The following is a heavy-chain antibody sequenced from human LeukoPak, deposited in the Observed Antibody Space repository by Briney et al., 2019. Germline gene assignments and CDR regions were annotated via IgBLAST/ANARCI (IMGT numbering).Heavy chain of an antibody. CDR3: ARSGFAGGSFDI. J-gene: IGHJ3*02. CDR2: IYPGDSET. D-gene: IGHD3-10*01. CDR1: GYRFITYW. Sequence: GESLKISCKGSGYRFITYWIGWVRQMPGKGLEWMGIIYPGDSETRYSPSFQGQVSISVDKSISAAFLQWSSLKASDTAMYYCARSGFAGGSFDIWGQGTIVTVSS. V-gene: IGHV5-51*01.